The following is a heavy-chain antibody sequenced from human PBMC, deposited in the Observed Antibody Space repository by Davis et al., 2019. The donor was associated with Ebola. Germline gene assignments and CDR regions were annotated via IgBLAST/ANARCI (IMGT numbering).Heavy chain of an antibody. CDR3: ARASINIAAAT. V-gene: IGHV3-33*08. D-gene: IGHD6-13*01. Sequence: GASLSFSCAASGFTFSSYAMSWVRQAPGKGLEWVAVIWYDGSNKYYADSVKGRFTISRDNAKNSLYLQMNSLRDEDTAVYYCARASINIAAATWGQGTLVTVSS. J-gene: IGHJ5*02. CDR1: GFTFSSYA. CDR2: IWYDGSNK.